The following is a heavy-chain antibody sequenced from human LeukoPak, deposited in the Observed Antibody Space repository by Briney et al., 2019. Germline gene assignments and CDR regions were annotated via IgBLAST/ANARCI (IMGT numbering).Heavy chain of an antibody. CDR3: ARLAGHHNNGRFDF. CDR2: IYYSGST. V-gene: IGHV4-39*01. Sequence: PSETLSLTCTVSGGAISNSELYWGWVRQPPGKGLEWIAMIYYSGSTYSNPSLKSRVTISVDTSKNQFSLKVRSVIAADSAVYFCARLAGHHNNGRFDFWGQGVLVSVSS. CDR1: GGAISNSELY. J-gene: IGHJ4*02. D-gene: IGHD1-1*01.